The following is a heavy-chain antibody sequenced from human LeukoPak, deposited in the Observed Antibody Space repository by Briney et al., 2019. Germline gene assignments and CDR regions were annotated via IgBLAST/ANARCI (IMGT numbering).Heavy chain of an antibody. CDR1: GGSISSGGYS. V-gene: IGHV4-30-2*01. D-gene: IGHD4-4*01. J-gene: IGHJ6*02. CDR2: IYHSGST. CDR3: ARGPTVTTRFSNYYYGMDV. Sequence: SETLSLTCAVSGGSISSGGYSWSWIRQPPGKGLEWIGYIYHSGSTYYNPSLKRRVTISVDRSKNQFSLKLSSVTAADTAVYYCARGPTVTTRFSNYYYGMDVWGQGTTVTVSS.